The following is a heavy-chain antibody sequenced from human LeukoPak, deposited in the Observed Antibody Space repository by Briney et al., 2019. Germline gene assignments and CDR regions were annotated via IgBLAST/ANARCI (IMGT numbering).Heavy chain of an antibody. CDR3: ARDESYCSSTSCPASYYYYYGMDV. D-gene: IGHD2-2*01. CDR2: INPNSGGT. V-gene: IGHV1-2*02. J-gene: IGHJ6*02. Sequence: ASVKVSCKASGYTFTGYYMHWVRQAPGQGLEWMGWINPNSGGTNYAQKLQGRVTMTTDTSTSTAYMELRSLRSDDTAVYYCARDESYCSSTSCPASYYYYYGMDVWGQGTTVTVSS. CDR1: GYTFTGYY.